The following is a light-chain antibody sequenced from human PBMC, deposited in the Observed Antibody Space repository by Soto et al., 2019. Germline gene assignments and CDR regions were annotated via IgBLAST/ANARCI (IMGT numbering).Light chain of an antibody. CDR1: SSDVGGYNY. V-gene: IGLV2-14*01. J-gene: IGLJ2*01. Sequence: QSALTQPASVSGSPGQSITISCTGTSSDVGGYNYVSWYQQHPGKAPKLMIYDVSNRPSGVSNRFSGSKSGNTASLTISGLRAEDEADYYCNSYTTSSTLVVFGGGTKLTVL. CDR2: DVS. CDR3: NSYTTSSTLVV.